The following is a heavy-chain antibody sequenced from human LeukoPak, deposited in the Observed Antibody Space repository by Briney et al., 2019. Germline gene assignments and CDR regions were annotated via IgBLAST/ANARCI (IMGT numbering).Heavy chain of an antibody. CDR1: GFTFSSYG. D-gene: IGHD3-9*01. Sequence: GRSLRLSCAASGFTFSSYGMHWVRQAPGKGLEWVAVISYDGSNKYYADSVKGRFTISRDNSKNTLYLQMNSLRAEDTAVYYCAKGVGRLRYFDWLSKKDAFDIWGQGTMVTVSS. J-gene: IGHJ3*02. V-gene: IGHV3-30*18. CDR2: ISYDGSNK. CDR3: AKGVGRLRYFDWLSKKDAFDI.